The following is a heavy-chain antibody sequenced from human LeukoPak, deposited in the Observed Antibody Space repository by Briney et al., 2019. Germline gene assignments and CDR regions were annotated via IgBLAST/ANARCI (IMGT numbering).Heavy chain of an antibody. D-gene: IGHD2-15*01. CDR3: ARGSDIERTHYYYMDV. CDR2: INHRGST. V-gene: IGHV4-34*01. CDR1: GGSFSGYY. Sequence: SETLSLTCAVYGGSFSGYYWSWIRQPPGKGLEWIGEINHRGSTNYNPSLKSRVTISVDTSKNHFSLKLSSVTAADTAVYYCARGSDIERTHYYYMDVWGKGTTVTVSS. J-gene: IGHJ6*03.